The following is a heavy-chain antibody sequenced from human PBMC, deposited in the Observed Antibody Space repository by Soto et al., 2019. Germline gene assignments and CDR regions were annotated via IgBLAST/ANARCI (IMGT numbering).Heavy chain of an antibody. CDR2: IWYDGSNK. V-gene: IGHV3-33*01. Sequence: AGGSLRLSCAASGFTFSSYGMHWVRQAPGKGLEWVAVIWYDGSNKYYADSVKGRFTISRDNSKNTLYLQMNSLRAEDTAVYYCARDDEMKYYYYGMDVWGQGTTVTVSS. J-gene: IGHJ6*02. CDR3: ARDDEMKYYYYGMDV. CDR1: GFTFSSYG.